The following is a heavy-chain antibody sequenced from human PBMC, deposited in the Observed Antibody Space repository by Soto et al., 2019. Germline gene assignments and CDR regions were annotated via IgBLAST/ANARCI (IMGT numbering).Heavy chain of an antibody. CDR1: GLAISGKKY. Sequence: GGSLRLSCAAFGLAISGKKYVAWVRQAPGKGLEWVSALYDVDGSFYADSVKGRFTTSSDSSKTTVYLQMNDLRPDDTAVYYCATWHEREHAYDVWGQGTTVTVSS. D-gene: IGHD1-1*01. J-gene: IGHJ3*01. CDR3: ATWHEREHAYDV. CDR2: LYDVDGS. V-gene: IGHV3-53*01.